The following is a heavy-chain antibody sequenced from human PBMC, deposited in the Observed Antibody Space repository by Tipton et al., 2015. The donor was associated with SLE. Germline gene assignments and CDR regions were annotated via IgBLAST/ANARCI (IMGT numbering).Heavy chain of an antibody. J-gene: IGHJ4*02. Sequence: SLRLSCAASGFTFSSYWMHWVRQAPGKGLVWVSRINTDGSGTTYADSVKGRFTISRDNAKNTLYLQMNSLRAEDTAVYYCAKDFSSSSYYFDYWGQGTLVTVSS. D-gene: IGHD6-6*01. V-gene: IGHV3-74*01. CDR2: INTDGSGT. CDR1: GFTFSSYW. CDR3: AKDFSSSSYYFDY.